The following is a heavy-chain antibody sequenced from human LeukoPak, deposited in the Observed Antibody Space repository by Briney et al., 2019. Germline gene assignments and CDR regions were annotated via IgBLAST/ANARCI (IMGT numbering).Heavy chain of an antibody. Sequence: GGSLRLSCAASGFTFSNAWMSWVRQAPGKGLEWVSSISSSSSYIYYADSVKGRFTISRDNAKNSLYLQMNSLRAEDTAVYYCARDYGDYGFTTDWFDPWGQGTLVTVSS. CDR1: GFTFSNAW. CDR2: ISSSSSYI. CDR3: ARDYGDYGFTTDWFDP. D-gene: IGHD4-17*01. V-gene: IGHV3-21*01. J-gene: IGHJ5*02.